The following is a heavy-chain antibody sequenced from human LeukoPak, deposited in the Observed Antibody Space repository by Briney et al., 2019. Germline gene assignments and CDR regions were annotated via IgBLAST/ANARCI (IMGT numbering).Heavy chain of an antibody. D-gene: IGHD5-24*01. CDR1: GGSFSGYY. CDR2: INHSGST. V-gene: IGHV4-34*01. J-gene: IGHJ4*02. Sequence: SETLSLTCAVYGGSFSGYYWTWIRQPPGGGLEWIGEINHSGSTNYNPSLKSRVTISVDTSKSQFSLKLNSVTAADTAMYYCARGRDPYWGQGTLVTVSS. CDR3: ARGRDPY.